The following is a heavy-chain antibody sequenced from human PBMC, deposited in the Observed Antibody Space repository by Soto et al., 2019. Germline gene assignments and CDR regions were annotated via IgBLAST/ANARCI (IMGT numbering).Heavy chain of an antibody. Sequence: SETLCLTCAVYGGSFSAYYWSWIRQPPGKGLKWIGEINHSGGTSYNPSLKSRVTISVDTSKSQFSLKLTSVTAADRAVYYCARGSVDPVDSSRFYEYWGQGTPVIVSS. CDR2: INHSGGT. D-gene: IGHD3-22*01. V-gene: IGHV4-34*01. J-gene: IGHJ4*02. CDR3: ARGSVDPVDSSRFYEY. CDR1: GGSFSAYY.